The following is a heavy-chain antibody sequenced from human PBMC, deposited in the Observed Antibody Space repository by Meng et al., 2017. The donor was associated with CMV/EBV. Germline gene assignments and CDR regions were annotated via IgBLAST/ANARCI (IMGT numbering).Heavy chain of an antibody. CDR2: IYWDDDK. D-gene: IGHD5-18*01. CDR1: GFSLSTSGVC. CDR3: AHRGSYGYHGY. Sequence: QSTLTQAGPQLVKPTQTPELTCTSAGFSLSTSGVCVGWIRQPPGKALEWLALIYWDDDKRYSPALKSRLTITKDTSKNQVVLTMTNMDPVDTATYYCAHRGSYGYHGYWGQGTLVTVSS. V-gene: IGHV2-5*02. J-gene: IGHJ4*02.